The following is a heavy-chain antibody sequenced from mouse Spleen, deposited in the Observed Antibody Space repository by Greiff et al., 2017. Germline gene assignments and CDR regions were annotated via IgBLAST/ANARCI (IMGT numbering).Heavy chain of an antibody. D-gene: IGHD4-1*01. V-gene: IGHV10-1*01. CDR1: GFSFNTYA. Sequence: EVQLVESGGGLVQPKGSLKLSCAASGFSFNTYAMNWVRQAPGKGLEWVARIRSKSNNYATYYADSVKDRFTISRDDSESMLYLQMNNLKTEDTAMYYCVRERSGTPLFDYWGQGTTLTVSS. J-gene: IGHJ2*01. CDR3: VRERSGTPLFDY. CDR2: IRSKSNNYAT.